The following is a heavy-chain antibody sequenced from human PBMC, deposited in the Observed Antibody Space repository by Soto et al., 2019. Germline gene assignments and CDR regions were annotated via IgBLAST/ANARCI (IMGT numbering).Heavy chain of an antibody. V-gene: IGHV3-49*03. J-gene: IGHJ1*01. CDR1: GFTFGDYA. CDR2: IRSKAYGGTT. D-gene: IGHD3-22*01. CDR3: TRDTTYYYDSSGYYHEYFQH. Sequence: GGSLRLSCTASGFTFGDYAMSWFRQAPGKGLEWVGFIRSKAYGGTTEYAASVKGRFTISRDDSKSIAYLQMNSLKNEDTAVYYCTRDTTYYYDSSGYYHEYFQHWGQDTLVTVSS.